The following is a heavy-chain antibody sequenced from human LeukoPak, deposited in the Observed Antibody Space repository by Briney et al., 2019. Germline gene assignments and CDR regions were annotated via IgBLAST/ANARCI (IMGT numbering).Heavy chain of an antibody. CDR2: LSYDGSNE. D-gene: IGHD3-9*01. V-gene: IGHV3-30*18. J-gene: IGHJ1*01. Sequence: TGGSLRLSCAATGFTFSTSAMYWVRQAPGRGLEWVAALSYDGSNEYYADSVKGRFAISRDNSKNTLYLQMNSLRAEDTAVYYCAKTYYDILTGYQAEYFQHWGQGTLVTVSS. CDR1: GFTFSTSA. CDR3: AKTYYDILTGYQAEYFQH.